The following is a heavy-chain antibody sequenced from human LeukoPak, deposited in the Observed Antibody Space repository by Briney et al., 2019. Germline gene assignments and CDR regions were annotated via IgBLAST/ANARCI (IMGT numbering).Heavy chain of an antibody. Sequence: ASVKVSCKASGYTFTGYYMHWVRQAPGQGLEWMGWISPNSGGTNYAQKFQGRVTMTRDTSISTAYMELSRLRSDDTAVYYCARDLQQWLANTDYWGQGTLVTVSS. CDR1: GYTFTGYY. J-gene: IGHJ4*02. CDR2: ISPNSGGT. D-gene: IGHD6-19*01. V-gene: IGHV1-2*02. CDR3: ARDLQQWLANTDY.